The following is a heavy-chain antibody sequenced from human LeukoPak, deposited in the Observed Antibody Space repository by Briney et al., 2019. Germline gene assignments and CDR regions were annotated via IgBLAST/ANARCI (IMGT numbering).Heavy chain of an antibody. Sequence: GGSLRLSCAASGFTFSSYSMNWVRQAPGKGLEWVSSISSSSSYIYYADSVKGRFTISRDNAKNSLYLQMYSLRAEDTAVYYCAREGPSGYCDYWGQGTLVTVSS. D-gene: IGHD3-3*01. J-gene: IGHJ4*02. V-gene: IGHV3-21*01. CDR1: GFTFSSYS. CDR3: AREGPSGYCDY. CDR2: ISSSSSYI.